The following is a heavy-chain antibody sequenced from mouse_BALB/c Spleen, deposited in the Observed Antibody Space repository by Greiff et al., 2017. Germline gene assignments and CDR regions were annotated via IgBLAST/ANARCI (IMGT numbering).Heavy chain of an antibody. V-gene: IGHV3-2*02. CDR1: GYSITSYYA. Sequence: VQLKESGPGLVKPSQSLSLTCTVTGYSITSYYAWNWIRQFPGNKLEWMGYISYSGSTSYNPSLKSRISITRDTSKNQFFLQLNSVTTEDTATYYCARGTPFAYWGQGTLVTVSA. J-gene: IGHJ3*01. CDR3: ARGTPFAY. D-gene: IGHD3-3*01. CDR2: ISYSGST.